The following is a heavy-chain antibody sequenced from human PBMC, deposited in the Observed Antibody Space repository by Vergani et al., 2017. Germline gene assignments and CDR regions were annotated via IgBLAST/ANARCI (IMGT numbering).Heavy chain of an antibody. CDR2: INHSGST. J-gene: IGHJ4*02. CDR3: AYGDNYGTPGGY. Sequence: QVQLQQWGAGLLKPSETLSLTCAVYGGSFSGYYWSWIRQPPGKGLEWIGEINHSGSTNYNPSLKSRVTISVDTSKNQFSLKLSSVTAADTAVYYCAYGDNYGTPGGYWGQGTLVTVSS. V-gene: IGHV4-34*01. CDR1: GGSFSGYY. D-gene: IGHD4-17*01.